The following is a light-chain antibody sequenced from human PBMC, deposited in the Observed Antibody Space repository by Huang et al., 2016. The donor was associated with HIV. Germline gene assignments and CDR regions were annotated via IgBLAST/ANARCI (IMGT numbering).Light chain of an antibody. CDR2: WAS. CDR1: QSFLFGFNNKNY. Sequence: DIVMTQSPESMAVSLGERATINCKSSQSFLFGFNNKNYLAWYQQKPGLPPKLLIYWASTRESGVPDRFSGSGSGTDFTLTISSLQAEDVAVYYCQQYYSTTMYTFGQGTKLEIK. J-gene: IGKJ2*01. V-gene: IGKV4-1*01. CDR3: QQYYSTTMYT.